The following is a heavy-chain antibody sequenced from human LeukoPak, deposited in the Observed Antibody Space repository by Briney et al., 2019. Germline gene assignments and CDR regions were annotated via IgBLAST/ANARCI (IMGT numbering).Heavy chain of an antibody. J-gene: IGHJ4*02. V-gene: IGHV4-30-4*01. Sequence: SETLSLTCTVSGGSISSGDSYWSWIRQPPGEGLEWIGYIYYSATTYYHPSLKSRVTTSLDTPTNQFSPKLSSVSAAGTAVYFCARVGYDSRQYQLFVYWGQGKLVSVSS. CDR3: ARVGYDSRQYQLFVY. CDR1: GGSISSGDSY. D-gene: IGHD3-22*01. CDR2: IYYSATT.